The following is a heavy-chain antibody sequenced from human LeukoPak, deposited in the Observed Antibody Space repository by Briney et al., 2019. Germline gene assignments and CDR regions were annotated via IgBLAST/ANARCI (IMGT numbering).Heavy chain of an antibody. CDR1: GYTFTSYY. J-gene: IGHJ4*02. V-gene: IGHV1-46*01. CDR3: ARVRTEEQLDY. CDR2: INPSGGRT. Sequence: ASVKVSCKASGYTFTSYYMRWVRQAPGQGLEWMGIINPSGGRTSYAQKFQGRVTMTRDTSTSTVYMELSSLRSEDTAVYYCARVRTEEQLDYWGQGTLVTVSS. D-gene: IGHD6-6*01.